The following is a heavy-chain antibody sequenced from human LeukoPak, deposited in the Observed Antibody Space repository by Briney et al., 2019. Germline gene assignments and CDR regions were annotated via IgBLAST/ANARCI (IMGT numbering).Heavy chain of an antibody. J-gene: IGHJ4*02. CDR1: GYTLSRSA. CDR2: ISGSGGST. CDR3: AKDLVVTGRFDY. Sequence: GGSLRHSCVDPGYTLSRSAMCSVRPAPGKGREWVSHISGSGGSTYYADSVKGPVTLSRYNSKNTQYLQMNSLRAEDTGVYYCAKDLVVTGRFDYWGQGTLVTVSS. D-gene: IGHD2-21*02. V-gene: IGHV3-23*01.